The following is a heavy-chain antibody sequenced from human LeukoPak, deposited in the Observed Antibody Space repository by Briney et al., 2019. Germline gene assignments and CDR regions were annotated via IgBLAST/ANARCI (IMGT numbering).Heavy chain of an antibody. D-gene: IGHD3-3*01. CDR3: ARELERFLEWLLDPYYYYGMDV. Sequence: GGSLRLSCAASGFTFSSYAMHWVRQAPGKGLEWVAVISYDGSNKYYADSVKGRFTISRDHSKNTLYLQMNSLRAEDTAVYYCARELERFLEWLLDPYYYYGMDVWGQGTTVTVSS. V-gene: IGHV3-30-3*01. J-gene: IGHJ6*02. CDR2: ISYDGSNK. CDR1: GFTFSSYA.